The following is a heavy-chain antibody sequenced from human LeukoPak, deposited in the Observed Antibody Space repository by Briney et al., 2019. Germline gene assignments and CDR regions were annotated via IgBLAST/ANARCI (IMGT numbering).Heavy chain of an antibody. CDR2: INHSGST. Sequence: KSSETLSFTCAVYGGSFSGYYWSWIRQPPGKGLEWIGEINHSGSTYYNPSLKSRVTISVDRSKNQFSLKLGSVTAADTAVYYCARNSLRGYSLDYWGQGTLVTVSS. CDR3: ARNSLRGYSLDY. D-gene: IGHD5-18*01. CDR1: GGSFSGYY. V-gene: IGHV4-34*01. J-gene: IGHJ4*02.